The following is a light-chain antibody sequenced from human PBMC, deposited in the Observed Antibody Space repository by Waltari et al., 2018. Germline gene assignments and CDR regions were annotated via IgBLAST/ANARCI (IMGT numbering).Light chain of an antibody. Sequence: QSALTQPTSVSGSPGQSITISCTGTSSDVGNYKRVPWYQQPPGKAPKLMIYAVSKLPSGVSDRFSGAKCGDMASLTISGLQPEDEAEYFCSSYAGSSKGVFGGGTKVTVL. J-gene: IGLJ2*01. V-gene: IGLV2-23*02. CDR2: AVS. CDR3: SSYAGSSKGV. CDR1: SSDVGNYKR.